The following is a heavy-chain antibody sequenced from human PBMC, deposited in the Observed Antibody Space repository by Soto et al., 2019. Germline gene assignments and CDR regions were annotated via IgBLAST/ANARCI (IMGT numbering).Heavy chain of an antibody. CDR3: ARNGNFYDSGGSRDY. V-gene: IGHV3-21*01. Sequence: EVQLMESGGDVVKAGGSLRLSCVGSGFTFSSYNMHWVRQAPGKGLEWVSSISASSTYIHYADSVKGRFTISRDNANNSLYLHMNSLRAADTAVYYCARNGNFYDSGGSRDYWGQGTLVTVSS. CDR1: GFTFSSYN. J-gene: IGHJ4*02. D-gene: IGHD3-22*01. CDR2: ISASSTYI.